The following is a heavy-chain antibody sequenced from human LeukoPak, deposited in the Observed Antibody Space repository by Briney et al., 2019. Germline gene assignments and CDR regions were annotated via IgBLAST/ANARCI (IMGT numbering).Heavy chain of an antibody. CDR3: ARWPYSSSYYFDY. D-gene: IGHD6-6*01. CDR2: VSSSTSNI. V-gene: IGHV3-48*04. CDR1: RFTFSSYS. Sequence: PGGSLRLSCAASRFTFSSYSMNWVRQAPGKGLEWVSYVSSSTSNIYYADSVKGRFTISRDNAKNSLYLQMNSLRAEDTAVYYCARWPYSSSYYFDYWGQGTLVTVSS. J-gene: IGHJ4*02.